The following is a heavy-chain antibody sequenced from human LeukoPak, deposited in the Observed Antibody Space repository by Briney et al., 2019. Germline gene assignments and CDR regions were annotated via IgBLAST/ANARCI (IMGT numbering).Heavy chain of an antibody. CDR1: GDTFTGYY. J-gene: IGHJ4*02. V-gene: IGHV1-2*02. Sequence: ASVKVSCKASGDTFTGYYMHWVRLAPGEGLEWMGWINPNSGGTNYAQKFQGRVTMTRDTSISTAYMELSRLRSDDTAVYYCARAVIDILTGYYRFDYWGQGTLVTVSS. D-gene: IGHD3-9*01. CDR3: ARAVIDILTGYYRFDY. CDR2: INPNSGGT.